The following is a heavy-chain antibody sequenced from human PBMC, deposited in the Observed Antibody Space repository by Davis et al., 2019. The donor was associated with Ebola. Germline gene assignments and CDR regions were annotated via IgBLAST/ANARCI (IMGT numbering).Heavy chain of an antibody. D-gene: IGHD3-3*01. Sequence: GESLKISCVASGFTFSNYSMHWVRQAPGKGLEWVAVVSHSERERFYADSVKGRFTISRDNSENTLYLQMNSLTADDTSVYYCARAGFDEVLDYWGQGTPVTVSS. CDR2: VSHSERER. J-gene: IGHJ4*02. V-gene: IGHV3-30*19. CDR1: GFTFSNYS. CDR3: ARAGFDEVLDY.